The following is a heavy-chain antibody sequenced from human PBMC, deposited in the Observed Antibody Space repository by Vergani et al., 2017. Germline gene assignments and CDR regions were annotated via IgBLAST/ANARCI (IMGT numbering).Heavy chain of an antibody. D-gene: IGHD5-24*01. Sequence: QLVESGGGWVQPGGSLRLSCVVSGFDLSSYIMNWVRQAPGKGLEWVSFVSTGTKSQSYAESVKGRFTISRDSAKNSLYLQMDSLRAEDTAVYYCARETRDTPSSLDYWGQGTLVTVSS. CDR2: VSTGTKSQ. CDR1: GFDLSSYI. V-gene: IGHV3-48*01. CDR3: ARETRDTPSSLDY. J-gene: IGHJ4*02.